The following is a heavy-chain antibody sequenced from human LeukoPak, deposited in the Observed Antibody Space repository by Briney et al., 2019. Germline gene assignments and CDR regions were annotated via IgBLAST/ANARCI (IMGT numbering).Heavy chain of an antibody. Sequence: ASVTVSFKASGYTFTNYDINWVRQATGQGLEWMGWMNPNSGNTGYAQKFQGRATMTRNTSISTAYMELSSLRSEDTAVYYCARVSYGDYGYYYYMDVWGKGTTVTISS. D-gene: IGHD4-17*01. V-gene: IGHV1-8*01. J-gene: IGHJ6*03. CDR1: GYTFTNYD. CDR3: ARVSYGDYGYYYYMDV. CDR2: MNPNSGNT.